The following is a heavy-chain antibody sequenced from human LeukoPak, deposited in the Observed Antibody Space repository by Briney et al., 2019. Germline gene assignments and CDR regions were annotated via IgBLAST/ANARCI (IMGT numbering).Heavy chain of an antibody. D-gene: IGHD2-8*02. Sequence: GGSLRLSCAASGFTFSNNWMSWVRQAPGKGLECVANIKKDGSEKYYINSVKGRFTISRDNAKNSLYLQMDSLRAEDTALYYRVKDAGTAWGQGTLVTISS. CDR2: IKKDGSEK. CDR3: VKDAGTA. J-gene: IGHJ5*02. CDR1: GFTFSNNW. V-gene: IGHV3-7*01.